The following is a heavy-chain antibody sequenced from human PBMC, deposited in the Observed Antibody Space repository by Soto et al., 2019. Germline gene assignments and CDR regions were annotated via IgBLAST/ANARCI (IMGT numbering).Heavy chain of an antibody. J-gene: IGHJ6*02. CDR3: ARELIFSSSSGGYYYGMDV. CDR2: IIPIFGTA. D-gene: IGHD6-6*01. V-gene: IGHV1-69*13. CDR1: GGTFSSYA. Sequence: ASVKVSCKASGGTFSSYAISWVRQAPGQGLEWMGGIIPIFGTANYAQKFQGRVTITADESTSTAYMELSSLRSEDTAVYYCARELIFSSSSGGYYYGMDVWGEGTTVTVS.